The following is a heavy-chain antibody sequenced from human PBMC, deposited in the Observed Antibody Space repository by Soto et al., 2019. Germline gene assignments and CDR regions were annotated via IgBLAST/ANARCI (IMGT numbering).Heavy chain of an antibody. J-gene: IGHJ4*02. CDR3: ARERLRTGDY. D-gene: IGHD3-3*01. V-gene: IGHV3-11*01. Sequence: GGSLRLSCAASGFTFSDYYMSWIRQAPGKGLEWVSYISSSGTTIYHADSAKGRFAISRDNAKNSLYLQMNSLRAEDTAVYYCARERLRTGDYWGQGTLVTVSS. CDR1: GFTFSDYY. CDR2: ISSSGTTI.